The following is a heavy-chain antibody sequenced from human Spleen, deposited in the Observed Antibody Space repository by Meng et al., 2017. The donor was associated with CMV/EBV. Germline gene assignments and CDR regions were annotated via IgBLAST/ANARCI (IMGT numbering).Heavy chain of an antibody. CDR1: GDAVSSTSHY. D-gene: IGHD4/OR15-4a*01. CDR3: ARDRGADAPFDY. J-gene: IGHJ4*02. V-gene: IGHV4-39*07. Sequence: SETLSLTCTVSGDAVSSTSHYWAWIRQPPGKGLEWIGNIYDGATSYVSPPLKSRITISVDTSKNQFSLKLTSVSAADTAVYYCARDRGADAPFDYWGQGTLVTVSS. CDR2: IYDGATS.